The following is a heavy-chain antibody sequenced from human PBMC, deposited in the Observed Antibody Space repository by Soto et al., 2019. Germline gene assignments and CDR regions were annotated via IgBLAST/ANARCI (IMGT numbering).Heavy chain of an antibody. CDR2: ISSTTNYI. J-gene: IGHJ4*02. CDR1: GFTFTRYS. Sequence: LRLSCAASGFTFTRYSMNWVRQAPGKGLEWVSSISSTTNYIYYADSMKGRFTVSRDNAKNSVYLEMNSLSAEDTAVYYCARESEDLTSNFDYWGQGTLVPVSS. CDR3: ARESEDLTSNFDY. V-gene: IGHV3-21*01.